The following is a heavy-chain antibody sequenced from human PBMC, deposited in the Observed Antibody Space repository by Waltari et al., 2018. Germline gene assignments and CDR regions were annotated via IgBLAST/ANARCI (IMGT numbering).Heavy chain of an antibody. CDR3: ARRKCSGGSCYGGYYFDY. J-gene: IGHJ4*02. D-gene: IGHD2-15*01. Sequence: QVQLQQWGAGLLKPSETLSLTCAVYGGSFSGYYWSWIRQPPGKGLEWIGEINQSGSTNYNPSLKGRVTISVDTSKNQFSLKLSSVTAADTAVYYCARRKCSGGSCYGGYYFDYWGQGTLVTVSS. V-gene: IGHV4-34*01. CDR1: GGSFSGYY. CDR2: INQSGST.